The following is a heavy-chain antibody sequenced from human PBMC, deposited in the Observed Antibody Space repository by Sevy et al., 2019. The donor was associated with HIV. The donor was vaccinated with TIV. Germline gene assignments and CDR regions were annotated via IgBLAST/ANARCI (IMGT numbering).Heavy chain of an antibody. CDR2: LKNKANGGTV. D-gene: IGHD6-25*01. CDR3: TRWKAAQSIFDY. V-gene: IGHV3-49*04. Sequence: GESLKISCTTFGFTFGDYAINWVRQAPGKGLEWVAFLKNKANGGTVDYAASVKGRFTISRDDSKSIAYLQMNDLKTEDTAVYYCTRWKAAQSIFDYWGQGALVTVSS. J-gene: IGHJ4*02. CDR1: GFTFGDYA.